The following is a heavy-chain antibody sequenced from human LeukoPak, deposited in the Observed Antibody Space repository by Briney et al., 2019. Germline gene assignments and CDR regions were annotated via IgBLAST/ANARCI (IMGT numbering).Heavy chain of an antibody. D-gene: IGHD7-27*01. V-gene: IGHV4-34*01. CDR2: INHSGST. J-gene: IGHJ4*02. CDR1: GGSFSGYY. Sequence: SETLSLTCAVYGGSFSGYYWSWNRQPPGRGLEWIGEINHSGSTNYNPSLKSRVTISVDTSKNQFSLKLSSVTAADTAVYYCASQDPSGDPLDYWGQGTLVTVSS. CDR3: ASQDPSGDPLDY.